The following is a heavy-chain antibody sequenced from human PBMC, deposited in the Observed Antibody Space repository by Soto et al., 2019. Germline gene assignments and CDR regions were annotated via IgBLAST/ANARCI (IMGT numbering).Heavy chain of an antibody. J-gene: IGHJ4*02. CDR1: GFTFSSYA. D-gene: IGHD2-8*02. Sequence: EVQLLESGGGLVQPGGSLRLSCAASGFTFSSYAMNWVRQAPGKGLEWVSTISGNGAATYYTDSVKGRFTISRDNSKNTLFLHLNSLRDADTAVYYCATRGGLPVGVRFFDHWCQGTLVTVSS. CDR3: ATRGGLPVGVRFFDH. CDR2: ISGNGAAT. V-gene: IGHV3-23*01.